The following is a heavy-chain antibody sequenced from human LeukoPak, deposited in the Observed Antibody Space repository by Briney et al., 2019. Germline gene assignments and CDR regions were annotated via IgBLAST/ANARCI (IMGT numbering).Heavy chain of an antibody. CDR3: ARDSDSSLDY. CDR2: ISSSAYI. J-gene: IGHJ4*02. V-gene: IGHV3-21*01. Sequence: GGSLRLSCAASGFTFSAYSMTWVRQAPGKGLEWVSSISSSAYIYYADSVKGRFTISRDNAKNSLYVQMNSLRAEDTAVYYCARDSDSSLDYWGQGTLVTVSS. D-gene: IGHD6-13*01. CDR1: GFTFSAYS.